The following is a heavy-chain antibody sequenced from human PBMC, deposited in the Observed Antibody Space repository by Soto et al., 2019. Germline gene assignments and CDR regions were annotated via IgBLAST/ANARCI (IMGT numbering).Heavy chain of an antibody. CDR2: INGDGGGT. CDR3: SRETLWFGESPKS. Sequence: EVQLVESGGGSVQTGGSLRISCAASGFTFGSYWMDRVRQAPGKGLVWVSRINGDGGGTTYADSVKGRFTISRDNAHNTLYLQMDSLTADDTAVYYCSRETLWFGESPKSGGQGTLVTVSS. CDR1: GFTFGSYW. V-gene: IGHV3-74*01. D-gene: IGHD3-10*01. J-gene: IGHJ4*02.